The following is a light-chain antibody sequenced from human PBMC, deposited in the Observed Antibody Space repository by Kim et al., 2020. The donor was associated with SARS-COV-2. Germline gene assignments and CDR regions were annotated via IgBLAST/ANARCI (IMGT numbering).Light chain of an antibody. CDR3: QQYGSSPLT. J-gene: IGKJ4*01. V-gene: IGKV3D-20*01. CDR2: DAS. Sequence: SSGEKATLSCWASQSVSSSYLAWYQQKPGLAPSLLIYDASSRATGIPDRFSGSGSGTDFTLTISRLEPEDFAVYYCQQYGSSPLTFGGGTKVDIK. CDR1: QSVSSSY.